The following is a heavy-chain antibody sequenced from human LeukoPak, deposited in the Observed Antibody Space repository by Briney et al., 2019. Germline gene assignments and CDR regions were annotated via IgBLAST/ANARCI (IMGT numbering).Heavy chain of an antibody. D-gene: IGHD4-11*01. Sequence: GGSLRLSCAASGFTFSSCAMSWVRQAPGKGLEWVSAISGSGGSTYYADSVKGRFTISRDNSKNTLYLQMNSLRAEDTAVYYCAKDRKYGTVTGYFDYWGQGTLVTVSS. CDR1: GFTFSSCA. V-gene: IGHV3-23*01. CDR3: AKDRKYGTVTGYFDY. CDR2: ISGSGGST. J-gene: IGHJ4*02.